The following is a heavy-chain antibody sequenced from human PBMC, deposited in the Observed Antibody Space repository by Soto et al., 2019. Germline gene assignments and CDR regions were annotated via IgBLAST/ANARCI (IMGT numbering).Heavy chain of an antibody. J-gene: IGHJ4*02. Sequence: ASVKVSCKASGYTFTSYYMQWVLHAPGQGLDWMGIINPSGGSTSYAQKFQGRVTMTRDTSTSTVYMELSSLRSEDTAVYYCARDVFPRTTYYYDSRGYVPDYWGQGTRVTDS. V-gene: IGHV1-46*01. CDR2: INPSGGST. D-gene: IGHD3-22*01. CDR3: ARDVFPRTTYYYDSRGYVPDY. CDR1: GYTFTSYY.